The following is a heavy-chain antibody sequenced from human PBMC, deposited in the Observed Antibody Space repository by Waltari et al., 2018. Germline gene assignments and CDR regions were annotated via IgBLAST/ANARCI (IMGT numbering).Heavy chain of an antibody. CDR3: ARDLGRGPYLDS. J-gene: IGHJ4*02. V-gene: IGHV4-4*02. CDR1: W. CDR2: IKRSGKT. Sequence: WWGRVRQGPGKGLVWSGKIKRSGKTTYNPSLESRITISIDTSTNKLSLKLSSATTADTAVDYCARDLGRGPYLDSWGQGTLVTVSP. D-gene: IGHD2-15*01.